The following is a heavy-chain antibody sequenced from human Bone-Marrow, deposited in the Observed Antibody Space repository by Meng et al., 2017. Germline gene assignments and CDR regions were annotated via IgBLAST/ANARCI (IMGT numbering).Heavy chain of an antibody. CDR1: GFTFSSYG. D-gene: IGHD7-27*01. V-gene: IGHV3-33*01. J-gene: IGHJ4*02. Sequence: QGPVVGAGGGVVQPGRSLRLSCAAFGFTFSSYGMHWVRQAPGKGLEWVAVIWNDGSNKYYADSVKGRFTISRDNSKNTLYLQMNSLRAEDTAVYYCARDSGFDYWGQGTLVTVSS. CDR3: ARDSGFDY. CDR2: IWNDGSNK.